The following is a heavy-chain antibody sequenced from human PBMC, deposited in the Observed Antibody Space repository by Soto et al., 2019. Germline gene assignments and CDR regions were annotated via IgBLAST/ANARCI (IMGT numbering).Heavy chain of an antibody. CDR3: VRPYYSSSWFPFDR. D-gene: IGHD6-13*01. CDR1: GFDFGDYY. CDR2: IDSGDGTT. V-gene: IGHV3-11*01. J-gene: IGHJ4*02. Sequence: GALSLSCTGSGFDFGDYYMSWIRQAPGKGLEWVSYIDSGDGTTYYTDSVKGRFTISRDNAKKTVYLQMSSLRVEDTALYYCVRPYYSSSWFPFDRWGQGTLVTVSS.